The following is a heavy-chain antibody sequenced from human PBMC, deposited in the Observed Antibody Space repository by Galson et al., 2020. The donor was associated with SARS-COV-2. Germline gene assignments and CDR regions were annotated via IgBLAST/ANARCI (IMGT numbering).Heavy chain of an antibody. D-gene: IGHD3-16*01. CDR1: GFTFSSFA. J-gene: IGHJ4*02. V-gene: IGHV3-30*15. CDR3: ARNDQRGLGNF. Sequence: GESLKISCAASGFTFSSFAMNWVRQAPDKGPEWVAFISNDGNSKYYADSVKGRFTISRDNSKNTLYLQMSSLRPEDTAVFYCARNDQRGLGNFWGQGTLVTVSS. CDR2: ISNDGNSK.